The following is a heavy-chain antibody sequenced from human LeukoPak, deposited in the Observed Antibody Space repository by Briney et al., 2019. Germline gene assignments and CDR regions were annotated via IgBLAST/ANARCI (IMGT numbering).Heavy chain of an antibody. CDR2: IKQDGSEK. J-gene: IGHJ5*02. D-gene: IGHD2-15*01. V-gene: IGHV3-7*01. Sequence: SGGSLRLSCAASGFTFSSYWMSWVRQAPGKGLEWVANIKQDGSEKYYVDSVKGRFTISRDNAKNSLYLQMNSLRAEDTAVYYCAREAPYCSGGSCYWFDPWGQGTLVTVSS. CDR3: AREAPYCSGGSCYWFDP. CDR1: GFTFSSYW.